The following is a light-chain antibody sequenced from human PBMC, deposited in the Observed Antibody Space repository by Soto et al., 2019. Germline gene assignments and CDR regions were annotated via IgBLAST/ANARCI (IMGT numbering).Light chain of an antibody. CDR2: GAS. CDR1: QSVSNNY. J-gene: IGKJ1*01. V-gene: IGKV3-20*01. CDR3: QQYCSSGT. Sequence: EIVLTQSPATLSLSPGERATLSCRASQSVSNNYLAWYEQKPGQAPRLLIYGASNRATGIPDRFSGSGSGTDFTLTICSLEPEDFAVYYCQQYCSSGTFGQVTKVDI.